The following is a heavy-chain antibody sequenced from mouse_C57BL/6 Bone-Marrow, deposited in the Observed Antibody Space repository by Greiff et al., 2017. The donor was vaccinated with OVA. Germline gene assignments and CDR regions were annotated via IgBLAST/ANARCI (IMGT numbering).Heavy chain of an antibody. Sequence: ESGPGILQPSQTLSLTCSFSGFSLSTFGMGVGWIRQPSGKGLEWLAHIWWDDAKYYNPALKSGPITSKDTSTYQVFLKIATVDTADTATYYRTRDPWAMDYWGQGTSVTVSS. CDR1: GFSLSTFGMG. CDR2: IWWDDAK. CDR3: TRDPWAMDY. V-gene: IGHV8-8*01. J-gene: IGHJ4*01.